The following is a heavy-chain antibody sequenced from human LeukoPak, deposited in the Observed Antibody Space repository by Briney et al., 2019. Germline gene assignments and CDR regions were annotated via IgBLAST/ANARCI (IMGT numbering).Heavy chain of an antibody. D-gene: IGHD5-24*01. Sequence: PGGSLRLSCAASGFTFSGSAMSWVRQAPGEGLEWVSLISYTGANTYYTDSVRGRFTNSRDNSKDTLFLQMNSLRAEDTAIYYCARDIQLSTWGLGTMVTVSS. CDR3: ARDIQLST. V-gene: IGHV3-23*01. CDR1: GFTFSGSA. J-gene: IGHJ3*01. CDR2: ISYTGANT.